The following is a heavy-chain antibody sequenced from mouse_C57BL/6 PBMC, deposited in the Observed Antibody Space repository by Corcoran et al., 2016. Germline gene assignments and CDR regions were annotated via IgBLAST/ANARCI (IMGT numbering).Heavy chain of an antibody. CDR3: ARGSPRQLRTGDYAMDY. CDR1: GYTFTDYY. J-gene: IGHJ4*01. D-gene: IGHD3-2*02. Sequence: QVQLQQSGPELVKPGASVKISCKASGYTFTDYYINWVKQRPGQGLEWIGWIFPGSGSTYYNEKFKGKATLTVDKSSSTAYMLLSSLTSEDSAVYFCARGSPRQLRTGDYAMDYWGQGTSVTVSS. CDR2: IFPGSGST. V-gene: IGHV1-75*01.